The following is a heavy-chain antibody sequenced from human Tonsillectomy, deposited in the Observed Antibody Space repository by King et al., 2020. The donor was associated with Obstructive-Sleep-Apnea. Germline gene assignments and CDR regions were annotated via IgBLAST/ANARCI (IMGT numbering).Heavy chain of an antibody. V-gene: IGHV3-30*04. CDR2: ISYDGSSI. CDR3: AKEVVGAIYLDY. J-gene: IGHJ4*02. CDR1: GFTFSNYA. D-gene: IGHD2-15*01. Sequence: HVQLVESGGGVVQPGRSLRLSCAASGFTFSNYAMHWVRQAPGKGLEWVTVISYDGSSIYYADSVKGRLTISRDNSKNTLYLQMNSLRAEDTAVYYCAKEVVGAIYLDYWGQGTLVTVSS.